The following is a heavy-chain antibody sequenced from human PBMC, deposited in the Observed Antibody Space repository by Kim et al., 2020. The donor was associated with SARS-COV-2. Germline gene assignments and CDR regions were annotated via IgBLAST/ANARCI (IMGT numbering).Heavy chain of an antibody. CDR3: ARDRNGDYSRWFDP. Sequence: HPSPKSRDTISVDTSKNQFSRKLSSVTAADTAVYYWARDRNGDYSRWFDPWGQGTLVTVSS. V-gene: IGHV4-59*01. J-gene: IGHJ5*02. D-gene: IGHD4-17*01.